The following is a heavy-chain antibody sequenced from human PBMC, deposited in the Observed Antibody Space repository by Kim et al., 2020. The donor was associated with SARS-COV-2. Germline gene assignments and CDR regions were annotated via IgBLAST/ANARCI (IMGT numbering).Heavy chain of an antibody. V-gene: IGHV2-70*11. CDR3: ALQGLGATSGTFDY. Sequence: SGPTLVKPTQTLTLTCTFSGFSLSTSGMCVSWIRQPPGKALEWLARIDWDDDKYYSTSLKTRLTISKDTSKNQVVLTMTNMDPVDTATYYCALQGLGATSGTFDYWGQGTLVTVSS. D-gene: IGHD1-26*01. J-gene: IGHJ4*02. CDR1: GFSLSTSGMC. CDR2: IDWDDDK.